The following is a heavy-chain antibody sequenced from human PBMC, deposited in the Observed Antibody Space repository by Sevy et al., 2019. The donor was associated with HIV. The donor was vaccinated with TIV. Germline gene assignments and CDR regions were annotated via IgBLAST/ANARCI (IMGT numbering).Heavy chain of an antibody. CDR1: GYTFTSYG. J-gene: IGHJ4*02. Sequence: ASVKVSCKASGYTFTSYGITWVRQAPGQGLEWMGWIRALNGDKNYAQRLQGRVTMTTDTSTSTAYMELRSLRSDDTAVYYCARAYCSGGRCYSLAYWGQGTLVTVSS. D-gene: IGHD2-15*01. CDR3: ARAYCSGGRCYSLAY. CDR2: IRALNGDK. V-gene: IGHV1-18*01.